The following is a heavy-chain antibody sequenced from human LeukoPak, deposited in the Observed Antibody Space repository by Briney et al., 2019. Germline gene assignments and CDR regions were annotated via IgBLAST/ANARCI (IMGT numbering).Heavy chain of an antibody. J-gene: IGHJ6*02. CDR1: GFTLSSYA. Sequence: GRSLRLSCAASGFTLSSYAMHWVRQAPGRGLESVAVISYDGSNKYYAGSVNGRFTITRAKSKNTLNWQMNNLRAQDTATYYCAKDREVLRFLEWLLPGYGMDGWGQGTKVTVSS. D-gene: IGHD3-3*01. CDR2: ISYDGSNK. V-gene: IGHV3-30-3*01. CDR3: AKDREVLRFLEWLLPGYGMDG.